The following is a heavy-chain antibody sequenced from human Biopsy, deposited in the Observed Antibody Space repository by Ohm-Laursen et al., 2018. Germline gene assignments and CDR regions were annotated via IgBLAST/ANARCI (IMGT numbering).Heavy chain of an antibody. V-gene: IGHV3-23*01. D-gene: IGHD2-8*01. Sequence: SLRLSCTAPGLRFSMYAMSWVRQAPGKGLEWVSAIGGSGGGTYYADSVKGRFTISRDDSKNTVYLQMNSLRVEDRAVYYCAKCMTGGSNYYFHHCGQGTLVTVSS. CDR3: AKCMTGGSNYYFHH. J-gene: IGHJ4*02. CDR1: GLRFSMYA. CDR2: IGGSGGGT.